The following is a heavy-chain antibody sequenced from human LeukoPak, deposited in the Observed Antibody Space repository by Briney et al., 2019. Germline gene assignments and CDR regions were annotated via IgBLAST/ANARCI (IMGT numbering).Heavy chain of an antibody. CDR2: ITCDRGDT. Sequence: PGGSLRLSCTASGFTFNTYGMHWVRRPPGKGLEWVAFITCDRGDTYYADSVKGRFTISRDSSKTTLSLQMNSLGAEDTAVYYCYTDIVTVPAPDYWGQGALVIVSS. V-gene: IGHV3-30*02. D-gene: IGHD2-2*01. J-gene: IGHJ4*02. CDR3: YTDIVTVPAPDY. CDR1: GFTFNTYG.